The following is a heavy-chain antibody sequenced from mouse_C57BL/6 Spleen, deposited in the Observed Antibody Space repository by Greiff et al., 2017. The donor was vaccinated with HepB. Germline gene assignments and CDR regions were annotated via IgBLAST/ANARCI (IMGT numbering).Heavy chain of an antibody. D-gene: IGHD2-2*01. CDR3: TLPSTMVTTEGFAY. Sequence: VQLQQSGAELVRPGASVKLSCTASGFNIKDYYMHWVKQRPEQGLEWIGRIDPEDGDTEYAPTFQGKATMTADTSSNTAYLQLSSLTSEDTAVYYCTLPSTMVTTEGFAYWGQGTLVTVSA. V-gene: IGHV14-1*01. J-gene: IGHJ3*01. CDR2: IDPEDGDT. CDR1: GFNIKDYY.